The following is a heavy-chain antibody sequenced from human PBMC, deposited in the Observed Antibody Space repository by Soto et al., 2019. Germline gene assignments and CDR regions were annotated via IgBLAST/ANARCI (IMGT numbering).Heavy chain of an antibody. CDR1: GGSFSGDH. V-gene: IGHV4-34*01. CDR3: APTTVTTSQYFQH. J-gene: IGHJ1*01. CDR2: INHSGST. D-gene: IGHD4-17*01. Sequence: SETLSLTCAVYGGSFSGDHWSWIRQPPGKGLEWIGGINHSGSTNYNPSLKSRVTISVDTSKNQFSLKLSSVTAADTAVYYCAPTTVTTSQYFQHWGQGTLVTVSS.